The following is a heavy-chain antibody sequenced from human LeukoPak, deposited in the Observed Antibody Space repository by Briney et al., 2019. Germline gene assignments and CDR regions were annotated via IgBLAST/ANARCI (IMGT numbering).Heavy chain of an antibody. Sequence: SVKVSCKASGGTFSSYAISWVRQAPGQGLEWMGGIIPIFGTANYAQKFQGRVTITADESTSAAYMELSSLRSEDTAVYYCASASPGYSSRPSDYWGQGTLVTVSS. CDR3: ASASPGYSSRPSDY. CDR1: GGTFSSYA. J-gene: IGHJ4*02. CDR2: IIPIFGTA. V-gene: IGHV1-69*13. D-gene: IGHD6-13*01.